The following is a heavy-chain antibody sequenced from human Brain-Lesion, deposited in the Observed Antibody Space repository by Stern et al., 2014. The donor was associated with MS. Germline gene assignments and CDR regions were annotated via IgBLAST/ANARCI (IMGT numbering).Heavy chain of an antibody. Sequence: QVQLQESGPGLVKPSGTLSLTCAVSGGSISSSNWWSWVSQSPGKGLEWIGESDHSGSTIYNPSLKSRVTVSVDKSQNRYSLNLRSVTAADTAVYFCARFPASRPHVFDSWGQGTLVTVSS. V-gene: IGHV4-4*02. D-gene: IGHD6-13*01. CDR2: SDHSGST. CDR1: GGSISSSNW. CDR3: ARFPASRPHVFDS. J-gene: IGHJ4*02.